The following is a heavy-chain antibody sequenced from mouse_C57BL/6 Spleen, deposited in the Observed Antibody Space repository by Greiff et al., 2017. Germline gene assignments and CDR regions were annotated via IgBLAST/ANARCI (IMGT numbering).Heavy chain of an antibody. Sequence: EVQVVESGGGLVKPGGSLKLSCAASGFTFSSYAMSWVRQTPEKRLEWVATISDGGSYTYYPDNVKGRFTISRDNAKNNLYLQMSHLKSEDTAMYYCASDGESHFDYWGQGTTLTVSS. CDR1: GFTFSSYA. CDR2: ISDGGSYT. J-gene: IGHJ2*01. D-gene: IGHD6-2*01. CDR3: ASDGESHFDY. V-gene: IGHV5-4*01.